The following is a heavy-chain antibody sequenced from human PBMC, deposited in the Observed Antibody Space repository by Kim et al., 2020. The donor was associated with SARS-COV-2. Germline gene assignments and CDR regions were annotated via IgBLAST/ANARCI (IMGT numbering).Heavy chain of an antibody. CDR2: IWPGDSQT. D-gene: IGHD1-1*01. CDR1: GHTFTTYW. Sequence: GESLKISCEASGHTFTTYWIVWVRQMPGKGLEWMGIIWPGDSQTRYSPSFQGQVTISADKSITTAYLYWSSLKASDTAMYYCATHHTTGTSSAFDIWGQGTMVTVSS. CDR3: ATHHTTGTSSAFDI. J-gene: IGHJ3*02. V-gene: IGHV5-51*01.